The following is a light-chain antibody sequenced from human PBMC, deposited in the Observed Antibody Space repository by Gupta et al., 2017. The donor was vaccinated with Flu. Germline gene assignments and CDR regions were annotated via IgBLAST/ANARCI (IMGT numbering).Light chain of an antibody. CDR1: QSLLHSNGYNY. CDR3: MQALQNPRKLT. Sequence: DIVMTQSPLSLPVTPGEPASISCRSSQSLLHSNGYNYLDWYLQKPGQSPQLLIYLGSNRASGVNDRFSGSGAGTDFTLKISRVEAEDVGVYYCMQALQNPRKLTFGGGTKVEIK. J-gene: IGKJ4*01. V-gene: IGKV2-28*01. CDR2: LGS.